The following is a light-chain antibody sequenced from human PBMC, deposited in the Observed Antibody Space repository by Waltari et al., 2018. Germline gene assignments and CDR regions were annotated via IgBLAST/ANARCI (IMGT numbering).Light chain of an antibody. Sequence: QLVLTQSPSASASLGASVKLTCTLSSGHSSNVIARLQQQPEKGPRYLMKVNSDGSHSKGDKIPDRFSGSSSGTEHYLTLSSLQSEDEADYYCQTGGHGTWVFGGGTKLTVL. J-gene: IGLJ3*02. CDR3: QTGGHGTWV. CDR2: VNSDGSH. V-gene: IGLV4-69*01. CDR1: SGHSSNV.